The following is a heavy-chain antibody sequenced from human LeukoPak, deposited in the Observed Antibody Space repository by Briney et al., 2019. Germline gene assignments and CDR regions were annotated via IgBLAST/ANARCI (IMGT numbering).Heavy chain of an antibody. Sequence: GSLRLSCEASGFTFSNYAMNWVRQTPGRGLEWVSAISGSGGRTYNADFAKGRFTISRDNSQNTLFLQMNSLRAEDTAIYYCAKDRGFRQLWGFDYWGQGILVTVSS. D-gene: IGHD1-1*01. J-gene: IGHJ4*02. V-gene: IGHV3-23*01. CDR2: ISGSGGRT. CDR3: AKDRGFRQLWGFDY. CDR1: GFTFSNYA.